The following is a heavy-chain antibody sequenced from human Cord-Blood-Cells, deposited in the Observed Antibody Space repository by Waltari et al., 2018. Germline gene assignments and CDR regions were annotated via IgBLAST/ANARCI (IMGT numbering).Heavy chain of an antibody. J-gene: IGHJ4*02. CDR3: ARSIAVAGQVDY. CDR2: INHSGST. D-gene: IGHD6-19*01. Sequence: QVQLQQWGAGLLQPSETLSLTCAVYGGSFSGYYWCWIRQPPGKGLEWIGEINHSGSTNYNPSLKSRVTISVDTSKNQFSLKLSSVTAADTAVYYCARSIAVAGQVDYWGQGTLVTVSS. V-gene: IGHV4-34*01. CDR1: GGSFSGYY.